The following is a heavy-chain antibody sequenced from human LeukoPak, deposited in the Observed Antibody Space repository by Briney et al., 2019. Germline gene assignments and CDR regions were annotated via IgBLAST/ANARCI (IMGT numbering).Heavy chain of an antibody. V-gene: IGHV3-43*02. CDR3: AKDRRLGELSS. CDR1: GFTFDDYA. D-gene: IGHD3-16*02. J-gene: IGHJ5*02. CDR2: ISGDGGST. Sequence: TGGALMLSCAASGFTFDDYAMHWARQAPGKGLEWVSRISGDGGSTYYAASVKGRFTIPRDNSNNSLYLQMNSLRTEDTALYYCAKDRRLGELSSWGQGTLVTVSS.